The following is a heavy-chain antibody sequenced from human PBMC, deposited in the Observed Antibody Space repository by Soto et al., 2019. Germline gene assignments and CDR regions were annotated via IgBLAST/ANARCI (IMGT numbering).Heavy chain of an antibody. CDR2: ISAYNGNT. CDR3: ARDTAAAGIFDY. CDR1: GYTFTSYG. V-gene: IGHV1-18*01. D-gene: IGHD6-13*01. Sequence: QVQLVQSGAEVKKPGASVKVSCKASGYTFTSYGISWVRQAPGQGLEWMGWISAYNGNTNYAQKLQGRVTMTTDTSTSTADMELRSLRYEDTAGYSCARDTAAAGIFDYWGQGPLVTGSS. J-gene: IGHJ4*02.